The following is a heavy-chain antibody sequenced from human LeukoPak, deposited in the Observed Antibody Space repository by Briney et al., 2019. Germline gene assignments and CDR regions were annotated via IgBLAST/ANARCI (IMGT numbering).Heavy chain of an antibody. CDR2: MNPNSGNT. J-gene: IGHJ6*02. CDR1: GYTFTSYD. CDR3: ALRGPYDFWSGYYREYGMDV. V-gene: IGHV1-8*01. D-gene: IGHD3-3*01. Sequence: ASVKVSCKASGYTFTSYDINWVRQATGQGLEWMGWMNPNSGNTGYAQKFQGRVTMTRNTSISTAYMELGSLRSEDTAVYYCALRGPYDFWSGYYREYGMDVWGQGTTVTVSS.